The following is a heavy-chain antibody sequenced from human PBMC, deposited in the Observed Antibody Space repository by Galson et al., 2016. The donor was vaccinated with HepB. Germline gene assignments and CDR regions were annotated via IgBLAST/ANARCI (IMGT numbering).Heavy chain of an antibody. J-gene: IGHJ4*02. CDR3: AVERLQIFDY. CDR1: GFSFHEWT. D-gene: IGHD5-24*01. Sequence: SLRLSCAVSGFSFHEWTLHWVRQVPGRGLEWVSLITRDGGYTVYADSVKGRFTIHRDSSANSLFLQMNSLRVEDTAFYYCAVERLQIFDYCGRGTLVTVSS. V-gene: IGHV3-43*01. CDR2: ITRDGGYT.